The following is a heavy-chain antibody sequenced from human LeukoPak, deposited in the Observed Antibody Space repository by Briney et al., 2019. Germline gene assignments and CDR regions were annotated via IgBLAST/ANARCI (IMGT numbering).Heavy chain of an antibody. CDR3: GKMKGHPLPKYYMDV. J-gene: IGHJ6*01. Sequence: PGGSLRLSCAASGFTFSGFAMSWVRRTPGKGLEWVSGISGSGDNTLYADSVKGRFTISRDNSKNTLYLEMNSLRAEDTAIYYCGKMKGHPLPKYYMDVWGQGTTVTVSS. D-gene: IGHD1-26*01. CDR1: GFTFSGFA. V-gene: IGHV3-23*01. CDR2: ISGSGDNT.